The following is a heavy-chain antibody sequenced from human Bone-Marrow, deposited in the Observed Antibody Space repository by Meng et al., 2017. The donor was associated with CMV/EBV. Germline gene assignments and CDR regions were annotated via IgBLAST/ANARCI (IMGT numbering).Heavy chain of an antibody. Sequence: GESLKISCAASGFTFSSYAMHWVRQAPGKGLEWVAVISYDGSNKYYADSVKGRFTISRDNSKNTLYLQMNSLRVEDTAVFYCARDTRGVQGGYWGQGTLVTVSS. CDR1: GFTFSSYA. D-gene: IGHD1-1*01. V-gene: IGHV3-30-3*01. CDR3: ARDTRGVQGGY. J-gene: IGHJ4*02. CDR2: ISYDGSNK.